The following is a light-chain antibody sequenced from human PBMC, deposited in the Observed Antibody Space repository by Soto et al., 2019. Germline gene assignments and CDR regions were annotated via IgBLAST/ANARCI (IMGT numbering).Light chain of an antibody. CDR2: GAS. CDR3: QQHINWPLT. V-gene: IGKV3-15*01. J-gene: IGKJ4*01. CDR1: ESVSSN. Sequence: EIVMTQSPATLSVSPGEGVTLSCRASESVSSNLAWYQQKAGQAPRLLIYGASTRATGTPARFSGSGSGTDFTLSISSLQSEDFSVYYCQQHINWPLTFGGRTELEIK.